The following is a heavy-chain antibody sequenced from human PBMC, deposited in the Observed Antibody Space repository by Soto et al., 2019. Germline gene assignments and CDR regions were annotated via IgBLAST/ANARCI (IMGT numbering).Heavy chain of an antibody. Sequence: PGGSLRLSCVGSGFTFSGYALSWVRRAPGKGLEWVAAISGSGAGTYLANSVKGRFTISRDNSKNTLFLQIDSLSAEDTATYYCAKAMWDPSGIAPRAFFDDWGQGTRVTVSS. CDR3: AKAMWDPSGIAPRAFFDD. CDR1: GFTFSGYA. J-gene: IGHJ4*02. D-gene: IGHD6-19*01. V-gene: IGHV3-23*01. CDR2: ISGSGAGT.